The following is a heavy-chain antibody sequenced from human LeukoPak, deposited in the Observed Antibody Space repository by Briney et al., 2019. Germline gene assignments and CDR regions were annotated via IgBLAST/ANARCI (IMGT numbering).Heavy chain of an antibody. CDR3: ARLRATLNYFDY. Sequence: SETLSLTCTVSGGSIRSYYWSWIRQPPGKGLEWIGYIYYSGSTNYNPSLKSRVTISVDTSKNQFSLKLSSVTAADTAVYYCARLRATLNYFDYWGQGTLVTVSS. CDR2: IYYSGST. V-gene: IGHV4-59*08. J-gene: IGHJ4*02. CDR1: GGSIRSYY.